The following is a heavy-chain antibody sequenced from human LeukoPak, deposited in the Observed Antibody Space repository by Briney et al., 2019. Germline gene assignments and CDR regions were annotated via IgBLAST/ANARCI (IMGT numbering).Heavy chain of an antibody. V-gene: IGHV1-46*01. CDR1: GYTFTSYY. D-gene: IGHD1-26*01. CDR2: INPSGGST. Sequence: GASVKVSCKASGYTFTSYYMHWARQAPGQGLEWMGIINPSGGSTSYAQKFQGRVTMTRDMSTSTVYMELSSLRSEDTAVYYCARVSGSYLLNDAFDIWGQGTMVTVSS. J-gene: IGHJ3*02. CDR3: ARVSGSYLLNDAFDI.